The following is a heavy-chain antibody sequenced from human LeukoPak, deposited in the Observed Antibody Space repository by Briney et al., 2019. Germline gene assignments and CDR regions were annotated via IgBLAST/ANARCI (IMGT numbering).Heavy chain of an antibody. D-gene: IGHD2-2*01. CDR3: ARDVMGYCSSTSCYPGYFDY. J-gene: IGHJ4*02. CDR1: GGSISSGGYY. CDR2: IYYSGST. V-gene: IGHV4-31*03. Sequence: SETLSLTCTVSGGSISSGGYYWSWIRQHPGKGLEWIGYIYYSGSTYYNPSLKSRVTISVDTSKNQFSLKLSSVTAADTAVYYCARDVMGYCSSTSCYPGYFDYWGQGTLVTVSS.